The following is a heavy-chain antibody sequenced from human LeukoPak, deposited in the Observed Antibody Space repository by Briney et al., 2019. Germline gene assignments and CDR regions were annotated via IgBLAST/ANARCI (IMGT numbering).Heavy chain of an antibody. Sequence: GGSLRLSCATSGFTFSTSWMHWVRQAPGKGLVWVSRISSDGSTTTYADSVKGRFTISRDNAKNTLYLQMNSLRVEDTAVYYCVRARSSSWYDYWGQGALVTVSS. CDR3: VRARSSSWYDY. CDR1: GFTFSTSW. J-gene: IGHJ4*02. D-gene: IGHD6-13*01. V-gene: IGHV3-74*01. CDR2: ISSDGSTT.